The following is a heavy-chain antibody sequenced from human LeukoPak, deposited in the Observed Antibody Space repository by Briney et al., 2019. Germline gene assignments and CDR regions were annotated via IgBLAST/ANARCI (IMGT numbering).Heavy chain of an antibody. Sequence: GGALRISCAASGFSFSSYGINWVRQAPGKGLEWVSGISGSGDITYYADSVKGRFTISRDNSRNTLYLQMNSLRAEDTAVYYCARRSKSSAIWYYFDYWGQGTLVTVSS. CDR1: GFSFSSYG. D-gene: IGHD6-25*01. CDR3: ARRSKSSAIWYYFDY. V-gene: IGHV3-23*01. J-gene: IGHJ4*02. CDR2: ISGSGDIT.